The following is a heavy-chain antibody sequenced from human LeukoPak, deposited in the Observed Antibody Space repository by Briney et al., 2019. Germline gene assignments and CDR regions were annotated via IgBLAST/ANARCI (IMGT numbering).Heavy chain of an antibody. D-gene: IGHD2-2*01. V-gene: IGHV1-69*04. Sequence: GASVKVSCKASGGTFSSYAISWVRQAPGQGLEWMGRIIPIFGITNYAQKFQGRVTITADKSTSTAYMELSSLRSDDTAVYYCARGYWDCSSTSCYPKYYYYYGMDVWGQGTTVTVSS. J-gene: IGHJ6*02. CDR1: GGTFSSYA. CDR2: IIPIFGIT. CDR3: ARGYWDCSSTSCYPKYYYYYGMDV.